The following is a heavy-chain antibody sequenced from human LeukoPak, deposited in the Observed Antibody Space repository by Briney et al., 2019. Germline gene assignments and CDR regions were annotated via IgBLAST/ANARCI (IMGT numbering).Heavy chain of an antibody. D-gene: IGHD5-18*01. CDR1: GFTFSSYW. CDR3: ARGVDTAMVTGGYNWFDP. J-gene: IGHJ5*02. CDR2: INTDGSST. V-gene: IGHV3-74*01. Sequence: GSLRLSCAASGFTFSSYWMHWVRQAPEKGLEWVSYINTDGSSTSYADSVKGRFTISRDNAKNTLYLQMNSLRAEDTAAYYCARGVDTAMVTGGYNWFDPWGQGTLVTVSS.